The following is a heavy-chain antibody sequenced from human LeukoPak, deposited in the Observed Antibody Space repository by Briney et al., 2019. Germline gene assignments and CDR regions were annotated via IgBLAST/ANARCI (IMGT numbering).Heavy chain of an antibody. CDR2: IWYDGSNK. CDR3: ACGRSGSDYYFDY. Sequence: GGSLRLSCAASGFTFSSYGMHWVRQAPGKGLEWLAVIWYDGSNKYYADSVKGRFTISRDNSKNTLYLQMNSLRAEDTAVYYCACGRSGSDYYFDYWGQGTLVTVSS. CDR1: GFTFSSYG. D-gene: IGHD3-22*01. J-gene: IGHJ4*02. V-gene: IGHV3-33*01.